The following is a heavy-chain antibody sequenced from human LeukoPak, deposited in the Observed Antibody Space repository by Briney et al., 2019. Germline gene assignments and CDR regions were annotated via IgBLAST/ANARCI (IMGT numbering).Heavy chain of an antibody. CDR2: ISSSGSTK. V-gene: IGHV3-11*01. CDR3: ARDGHAYGRGSPHY. J-gene: IGHJ4*02. CDR1: GFTFSDYY. D-gene: IGHD3-10*01. Sequence: PGGSLRLSCAASGFTFSDYYMSWIRQAPGKGLEWVSYISSSGSTKYYAASVKGRFTISRDNAKNSFLQMNSLRAEDTDVYYCARDGHAYGRGSPHYWGQGTLVSVSS.